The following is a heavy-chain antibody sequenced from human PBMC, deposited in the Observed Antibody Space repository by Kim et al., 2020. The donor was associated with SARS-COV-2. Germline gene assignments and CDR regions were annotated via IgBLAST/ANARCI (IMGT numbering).Heavy chain of an antibody. V-gene: IGHV4-59*13. J-gene: IGHJ3*02. CDR1: GGSISSYY. Sequence: SETLSLTCTVSGGSISSYYWSWIRQPPGKGLEWIGYIYYSGSTNYNPSLKSRVTISVDTSKNQFSLKLSSVTAADTAVYYCARDYCSSTSCLHDAFDIWGQGTMVTVSS. CDR3: ARDYCSSTSCLHDAFDI. CDR2: IYYSGST. D-gene: IGHD2-2*01.